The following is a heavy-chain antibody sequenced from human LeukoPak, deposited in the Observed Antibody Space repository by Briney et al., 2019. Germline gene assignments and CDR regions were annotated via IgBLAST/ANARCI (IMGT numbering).Heavy chain of an antibody. CDR3: ARHLSGGACS. CDR2: IRPDGSEE. CDR1: VFSIRNHW. Sequence: GGSLRLSCAASVFSIRNHWMNCVRQAPGKGLEWVANIRPDGSEEYYVDSVRGRFTISRDGARNSLYLQMNGLRVENTAVYYCARHLSGGACSWGRGTLVTVSS. J-gene: IGHJ5*02. D-gene: IGHD2-21*02. V-gene: IGHV3-7*01.